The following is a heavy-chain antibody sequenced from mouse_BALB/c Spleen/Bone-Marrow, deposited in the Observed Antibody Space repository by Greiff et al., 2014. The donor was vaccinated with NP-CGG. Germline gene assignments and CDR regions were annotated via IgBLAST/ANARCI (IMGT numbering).Heavy chain of an antibody. CDR1: GFNIKDTY. CDR2: IDPANGNT. CDR3: GRGFTDFDY. J-gene: IGHJ2*01. Sequence: EVKLMESGAEFVEPGASVKLSCTASGFNIKDTYMDWVKQRPEQGLEWIGRIDPANGNTKYDPKFQGKATITADTSSNTAYLQLSSLTSEDTAVYYCGRGFTDFDYWGQGTTLTVSS. V-gene: IGHV14-3*02.